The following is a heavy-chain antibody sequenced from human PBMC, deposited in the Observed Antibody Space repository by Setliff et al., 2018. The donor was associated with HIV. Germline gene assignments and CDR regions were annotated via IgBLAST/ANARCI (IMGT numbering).Heavy chain of an antibody. V-gene: IGHV3-30*02. D-gene: IGHD6-19*01. CDR1: GFTFSSYG. CDR3: AKNLYRSPWSPLDY. CDR2: IRYDDTYK. J-gene: IGHJ4*02. Sequence: LRLSCATSGFTFSSYGMHWVRQAPGKGLEWVAFIRYDDTYKCYADSLKGRFTISSDNSKNTLFLQVNSLRVEDTAVYYCAKNLYRSPWSPLDYWGQGTQVTVSS.